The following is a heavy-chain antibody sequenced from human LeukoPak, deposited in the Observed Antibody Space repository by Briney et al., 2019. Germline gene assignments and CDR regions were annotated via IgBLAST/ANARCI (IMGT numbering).Heavy chain of an antibody. J-gene: IGHJ6*02. CDR3: ARDSRLLWFGELSSYYGMDV. Sequence: ASVKVSCKASGYTFTGYYMHWVRQPPGQGLEWMGWINPNSGGTNYAQKFQGWVTMTRDTSISTAYMELSRLRSDDTAVYYCARDSRLLWFGELSSYYGMDVWGQGTTDTVSS. V-gene: IGHV1-2*04. CDR2: INPNSGGT. CDR1: GYTFTGYY. D-gene: IGHD3-10*01.